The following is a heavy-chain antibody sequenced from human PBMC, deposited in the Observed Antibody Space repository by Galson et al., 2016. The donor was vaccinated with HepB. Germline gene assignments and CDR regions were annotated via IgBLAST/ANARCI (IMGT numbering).Heavy chain of an antibody. CDR2: IIVYDGNT. Sequence: SVKVSCKASGFTFTGYGISWVRQAPGQGLEWLGWIIVYDGNTNYAQNFQGRLTMTTDTSTSTAYLELRRLRYDDTAIYYWARDYGGTCYDYWGQGTQGTVSS. J-gene: IGHJ4*02. CDR3: ARDYGGTCYDY. V-gene: IGHV1-18*01. D-gene: IGHD2-15*01. CDR1: GFTFTGYG.